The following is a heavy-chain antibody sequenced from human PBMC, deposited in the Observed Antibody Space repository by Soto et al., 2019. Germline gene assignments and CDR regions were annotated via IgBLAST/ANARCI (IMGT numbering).Heavy chain of an antibody. CDR3: AREMYLDY. CDR2: IWYDGSNT. Sequence: QVQLVESGGGVVQPGRSLRLSCAASGFTFSSYGMHWVRQAPGKGLEWVAVIWYDGSNTYYADSVKGRFTISRDNSKNTLYLQMNSLIAEDTAVYYCAREMYLDYWGQGTLVTVSS. D-gene: IGHD2-8*01. J-gene: IGHJ4*02. V-gene: IGHV3-33*01. CDR1: GFTFSSYG.